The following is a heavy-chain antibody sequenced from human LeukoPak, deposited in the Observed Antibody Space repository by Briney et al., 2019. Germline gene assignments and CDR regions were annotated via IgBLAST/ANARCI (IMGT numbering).Heavy chain of an antibody. Sequence: ASVKVSCKASGYTFISYGISWVRQAPGQGLEWMGWISVYNGNTNYAQKLQGRVTMTIDTSTSTAYMELRSLRSDDTAVYYCARDSSGWYRWFDPWGQGTLVTVSS. CDR1: GYTFISYG. CDR2: ISVYNGNT. J-gene: IGHJ5*02. D-gene: IGHD6-19*01. CDR3: ARDSSGWYRWFDP. V-gene: IGHV1-18*01.